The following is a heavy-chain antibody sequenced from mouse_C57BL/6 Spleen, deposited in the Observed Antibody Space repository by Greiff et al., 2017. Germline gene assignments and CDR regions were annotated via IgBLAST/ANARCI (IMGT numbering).Heavy chain of an antibody. CDR2: IDPNSGGT. Sequence: VQLQQPGAELVKPGASVKLSCKASGYTFTSYWMHWVKQRPGRGLEGIGRIDPNSGGTKYNEKFKSKATLTVDKPSSTAYMQLSSLTSEDSAVYYCARESYYYGSSYDWGQGTTLTVSS. CDR3: ARESYYYGSSYD. J-gene: IGHJ2*01. V-gene: IGHV1-72*01. CDR1: GYTFTSYW. D-gene: IGHD1-1*01.